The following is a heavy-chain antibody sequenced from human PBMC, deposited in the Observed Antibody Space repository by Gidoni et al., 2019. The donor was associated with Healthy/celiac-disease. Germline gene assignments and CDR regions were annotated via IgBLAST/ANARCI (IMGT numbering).Heavy chain of an antibody. CDR1: GSTFDDYA. CDR3: AKDVAQRWLQLLGFDY. J-gene: IGHJ4*02. Sequence: EVQLVESGGGLVQRGWSLRLSCAASGSTFDDYAMHWVRPAPGKGVEWVSCISGNSCSRGYADSVKGRFTISRDNAKNSLYLQMNSLRAEDTALYYCAKDVAQRWLQLLGFDYWGQGTLVTVSS. CDR2: ISGNSCSR. V-gene: IGHV3-9*01. D-gene: IGHD5-12*01.